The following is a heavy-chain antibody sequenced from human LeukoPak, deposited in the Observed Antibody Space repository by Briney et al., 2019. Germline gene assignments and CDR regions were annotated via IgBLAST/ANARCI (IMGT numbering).Heavy chain of an antibody. CDR3: ARDRGGSGWYGP. J-gene: IGHJ5*02. D-gene: IGHD3-10*01. CDR2: ISSSSSYI. Sequence: GGSLRLSCAASGFTFSSYSMNWVRQAPGKGLEWVSSISSSSSYIYYADSVKGRFTISRDNAKNSLYLQMNSLRAEDTAVYYCARDRGGSGWYGPWGQGTLVTVPS. CDR1: GFTFSSYS. V-gene: IGHV3-21*01.